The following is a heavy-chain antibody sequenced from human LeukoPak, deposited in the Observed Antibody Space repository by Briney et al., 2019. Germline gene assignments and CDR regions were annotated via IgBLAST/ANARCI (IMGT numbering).Heavy chain of an antibody. CDR3: ARSQAEPVIFGVVINGAGWFDP. D-gene: IGHD3-3*01. J-gene: IGHJ5*02. Sequence: SVKVSCKASGGTFSSYAISWVRQAPGQGLEWMGGIIPIFGTANYAQKFQGRVTITADESTSTAYMELSSLRSEDTAVYYCARSQAEPVIFGVVINGAGWFDPWGQGTLVTVSS. CDR1: GGTFSSYA. V-gene: IGHV1-69*13. CDR2: IIPIFGTA.